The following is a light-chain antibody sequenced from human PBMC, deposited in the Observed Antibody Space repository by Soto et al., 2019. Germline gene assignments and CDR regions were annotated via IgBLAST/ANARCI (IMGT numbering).Light chain of an antibody. CDR1: QSVNTN. CDR2: GAS. J-gene: IGKJ4*01. CDR3: QQYEKWPRT. Sequence: EVLMTQSPATLSVSPGERATLSCRASQSVNTNLAWYQQKPGQAPRLLVYGASTRATGVPARFSGSGSGTEFALTISSLQSEDFAVYHCQQYEKWPRTFGGGTKVEI. V-gene: IGKV3-15*01.